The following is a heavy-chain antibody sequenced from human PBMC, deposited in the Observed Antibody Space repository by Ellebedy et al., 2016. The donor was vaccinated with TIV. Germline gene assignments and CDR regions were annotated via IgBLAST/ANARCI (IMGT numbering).Heavy chain of an antibody. J-gene: IGHJ4*02. CDR1: GGTFNSYA. V-gene: IGHV1-69*13. D-gene: IGHD6-19*01. CDR3: ARERVTGGSGWYGLLY. Sequence: AASVKVSCKASGGTFNSYAISWVRQAPGQGLEWMGGIIPVFGSAYYARELQGRVTITADESTSTAYMELSSLRSEDTAVYYCARERVTGGSGWYGLLYWGQGTLVTVSS. CDR2: IIPVFGSA.